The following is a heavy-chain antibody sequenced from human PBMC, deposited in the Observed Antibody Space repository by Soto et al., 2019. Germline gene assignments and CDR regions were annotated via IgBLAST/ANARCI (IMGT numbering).Heavy chain of an antibody. J-gene: IGHJ6*02. D-gene: IGHD4-17*01. V-gene: IGHV3-30-3*01. CDR2: ISYDGSNK. Sequence: GGSLRLSCAASGFIFSSYAMHWVRQAPGKGLEWVAVISYDGSNKYYADSVKGRFTISRDNSKNTLYLQMNSLRAEDTAVYYCARGFFPTDYGGNSFYYYGMDVWGQGTTVTVSS. CDR3: ARGFFPTDYGGNSFYYYGMDV. CDR1: GFIFSSYA.